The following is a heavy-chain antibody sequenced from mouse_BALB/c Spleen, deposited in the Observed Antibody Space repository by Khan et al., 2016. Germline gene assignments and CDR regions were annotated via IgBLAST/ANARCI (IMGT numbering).Heavy chain of an antibody. Sequence: QVQLQQSGAELMKPGASVKISCKATGYTFSRYWIEWVKERPGHGLAWIGEILPGTGSINDNEKLKGKATFTAETSSNTAYIQLSSLSSEDSTVYYYARGAYWGRGTLVTVSA. J-gene: IGHJ3*01. CDR2: ILPGTGSI. V-gene: IGHV1-9*01. CDR1: GYTFSRYW. CDR3: ARGAY.